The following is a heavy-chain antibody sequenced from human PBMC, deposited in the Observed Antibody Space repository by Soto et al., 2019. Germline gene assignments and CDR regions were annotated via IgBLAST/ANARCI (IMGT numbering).Heavy chain of an antibody. J-gene: IGHJ4*02. Sequence: GGSLRLSCAASGFTFSSYSMNWVRQAPGKGLEWVSYITSSSSTIYYADSVKGRFTISRDNSKNTLYLQMNSLRAEDTAVYYCARDVIAVAGPGFFGYWGQGTLVTVSS. V-gene: IGHV3-48*01. CDR3: ARDVIAVAGPGFFGY. CDR1: GFTFSSYS. D-gene: IGHD6-19*01. CDR2: ITSSSSTI.